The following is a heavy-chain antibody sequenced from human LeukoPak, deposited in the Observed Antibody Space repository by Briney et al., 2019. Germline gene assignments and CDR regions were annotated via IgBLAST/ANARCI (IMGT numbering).Heavy chain of an antibody. Sequence: ASVKVSCKASGYTFTGYYMHWVRQAPGQGVEWMGWINPNSGGTNYAQKFQGRVTMTRDTSINTAYMELSRLRSDDTAVYYCARDSVTMVRGVISGWFDPWGQGTLVTVSS. CDR3: ARDSVTMVRGVISGWFDP. CDR1: GYTFTGYY. V-gene: IGHV1-2*02. D-gene: IGHD3-10*01. J-gene: IGHJ5*02. CDR2: INPNSGGT.